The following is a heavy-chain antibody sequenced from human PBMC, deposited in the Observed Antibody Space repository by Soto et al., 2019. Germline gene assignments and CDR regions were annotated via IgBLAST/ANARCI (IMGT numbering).Heavy chain of an antibody. V-gene: IGHV3-33*01. D-gene: IGHD2-2*01. J-gene: IGHJ4*02. CDR2: IWYDGSNK. Sequence: QVQLVESGGGVVQPGRSLRLSCAASGFTFSSYGMHWVRQAPGKGLEWVAVIWYDGSNKYYADSVKGRFTISRDNSKNTLYLQMNSLRAEDTAVYYCARVEGLPRTGYFDYWGQGTLVTVSS. CDR1: GFTFSSYG. CDR3: ARVEGLPRTGYFDY.